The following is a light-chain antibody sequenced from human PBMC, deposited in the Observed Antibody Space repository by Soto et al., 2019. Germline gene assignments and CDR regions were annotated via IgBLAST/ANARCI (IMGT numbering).Light chain of an antibody. CDR3: QQYNNWSPLT. Sequence: EIVMTQSPATLSVSPGERATFSCRASQSVSSNLAWYQQKPGQAPMLLIYGASSRATGIPARFSGSGSGTEFTLTISSLQSEDFAVYYCQQYNNWSPLTFGGGTKVEIK. V-gene: IGKV3-15*01. J-gene: IGKJ4*01. CDR1: QSVSSN. CDR2: GAS.